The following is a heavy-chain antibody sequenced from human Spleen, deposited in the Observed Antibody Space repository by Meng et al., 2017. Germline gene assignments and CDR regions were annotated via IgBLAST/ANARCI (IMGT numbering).Heavy chain of an antibody. CDR1: GFTFSSYP. V-gene: IGHV3-23*01. CDR2: IDSAVNS. D-gene: IGHD3-22*01. Sequence: GESLKISCAASGFTFSSYPMTWVRQAPGKGLEWVSSIDSAVNSYYTYYADSVKGRFTISRDNSKNTVFLQINSLRAEDTAVYYCARSPIDKYDLSALPLDYWGQGTLVTVSS. J-gene: IGHJ4*02. CDR3: ARSPIDKYDLSALPLDY.